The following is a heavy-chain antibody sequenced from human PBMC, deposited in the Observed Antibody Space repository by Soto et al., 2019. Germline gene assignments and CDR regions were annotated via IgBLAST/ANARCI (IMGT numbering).Heavy chain of an antibody. CDR1: GGTFSSYT. J-gene: IGHJ5*02. CDR3: ARGVNDILKGNWFDP. Sequence: QVQLVQSGAEVKKPGSSVKVSCKASGGTFSSYTISWVRQAPGQGLEWMGRIIPILGIANYAQKFQGRVTITADKSTSTAYMELSSLRSEDTAVYYCARGVNDILKGNWFDPWGQGTLVTVSS. V-gene: IGHV1-69*02. CDR2: IIPILGIA. D-gene: IGHD3-9*01.